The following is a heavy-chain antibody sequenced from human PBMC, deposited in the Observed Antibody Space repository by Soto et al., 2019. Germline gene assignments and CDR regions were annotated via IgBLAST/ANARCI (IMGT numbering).Heavy chain of an antibody. J-gene: IGHJ6*02. CDR2: MNPNSGNT. Sequence: ASVKVSCKASGYTFTMYDINWVRQATGQGLEWMGYMNPNSGNTVYAQKFQGRVTMTWDTSISTAYMELSSLRSEDTAVYYCAREGMDVWGQGTTVTVSS. CDR1: GYTFTMYD. CDR3: AREGMDV. V-gene: IGHV1-8*01.